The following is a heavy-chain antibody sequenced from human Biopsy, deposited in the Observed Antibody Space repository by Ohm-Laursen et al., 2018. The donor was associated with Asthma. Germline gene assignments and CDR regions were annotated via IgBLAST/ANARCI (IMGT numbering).Heavy chain of an antibody. D-gene: IGHD4-17*01. J-gene: IGHJ3*02. V-gene: IGHV3-20*01. CDR2: INWSGGST. CDR3: ARDRAVTGLNDAFDT. Sequence: SLRLSCSASGFTFDDYAMSWVRQAPGKGLEWVSGINWSGGSTGYADSVKGRFTISRDNAKNSLYLQMNSLRAEDTALYHCARDRAVTGLNDAFDTWGQGTMVTVSS. CDR1: GFTFDDYA.